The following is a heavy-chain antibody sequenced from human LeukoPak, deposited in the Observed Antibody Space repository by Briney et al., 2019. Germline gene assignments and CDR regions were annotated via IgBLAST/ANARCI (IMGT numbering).Heavy chain of an antibody. CDR1: GGSFSGYY. D-gene: IGHD6-19*01. Sequence: PSETLSLTCAVYGGSFSGYYWSWIRQPPGKGLEWIGEINHSGSTNYNPSLKSRVTISVDTSKNQFSLKLSSVTAADTAVYYCARHGSQWLVRDWFDPWGQGTLVTVSS. CDR2: INHSGST. J-gene: IGHJ5*02. V-gene: IGHV4-34*01. CDR3: ARHGSQWLVRDWFDP.